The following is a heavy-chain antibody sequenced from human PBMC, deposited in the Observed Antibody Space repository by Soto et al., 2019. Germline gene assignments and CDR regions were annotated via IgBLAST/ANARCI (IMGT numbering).Heavy chain of an antibody. CDR1: GGTFSSYA. CDR2: IIPIFGTT. V-gene: IGHV1-69*01. D-gene: IGHD2-15*01. CDR3: ARSQGGSSSLDIYYYHYYGMDV. Sequence: QVQLVQSGAEVKKPGSSVKVSCKAPGGTFSSYAISWVRQAPGQGLEWMGGIIPIFGTTKYAQKFQGRVTITADESTSTGYMELSSLGSEDTAGYYCARSQGGSSSLDIYYYHYYGMDVWGQGTTVTVSS. J-gene: IGHJ6*02.